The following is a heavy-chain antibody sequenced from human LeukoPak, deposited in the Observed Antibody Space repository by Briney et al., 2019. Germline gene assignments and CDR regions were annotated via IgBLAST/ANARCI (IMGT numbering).Heavy chain of an antibody. D-gene: IGHD3-10*01. CDR2: IYYTGRT. V-gene: IGHV4-59*01. J-gene: IGHJ6*02. CDR3: ARDIGSGPVDV. Sequence: SETLSLTCTVSGASISNYYWSWIRQPPGKGLEWIGYIYYTGRTNFNPSLKSRVTMSVGTSKNQLSLKLSSVTAADTAVYYCARDIGSGPVDVWGQGTTVTVSS. CDR1: GASISNYY.